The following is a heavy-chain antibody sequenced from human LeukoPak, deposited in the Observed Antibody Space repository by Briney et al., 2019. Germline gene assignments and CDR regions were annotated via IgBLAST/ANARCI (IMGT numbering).Heavy chain of an antibody. CDR2: IYTSGTT. CDR3: ARVPRVVILPVYFDY. Sequence: PSETLSLTCTVSGGSISGYYWSWIRQPAGKGLEWIGRIYTSGTTHDNPSLKSRVTMSVDTSKNQVSLKLSSVTAADTAVYYCARVPRVVILPVYFDYWGQGTLVTVSS. CDR1: GGSISGYY. V-gene: IGHV4-4*07. D-gene: IGHD3-3*01. J-gene: IGHJ4*02.